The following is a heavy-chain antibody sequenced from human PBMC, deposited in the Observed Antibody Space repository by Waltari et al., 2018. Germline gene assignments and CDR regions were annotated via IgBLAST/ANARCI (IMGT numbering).Heavy chain of an antibody. CDR3: ARDQNYVGNGNIDY. CDR2: ISGSGSFI. D-gene: IGHD1-7*01. Sequence: QVQLVESGGGLVKPGGSLRLRCAGSGFPFSDLPLSWIRQAPGKWLDWVSYISGSGSFIYYVDSVKGRFTISRDNAKNSVYLQMNSLRAEDTAVYYCARDQNYVGNGNIDYWGQGTLVTVSS. CDR1: GFPFSDLP. V-gene: IGHV3-11*01. J-gene: IGHJ4*02.